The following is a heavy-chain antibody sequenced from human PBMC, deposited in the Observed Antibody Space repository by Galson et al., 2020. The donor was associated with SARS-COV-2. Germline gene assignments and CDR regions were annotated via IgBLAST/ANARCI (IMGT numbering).Heavy chain of an antibody. Sequence: GESLKISCAASGFTFSSSGMHSVRKAPGKGPEWVAVISYDGSKKYYADSVKGRFTISRDNSKNTLYLQMNSLRAEDTAVYYCARDAWIQRWLPPGMDYWGQGTLVTVSS. CDR3: ARDAWIQRWLPPGMDY. J-gene: IGHJ4*02. CDR2: ISYDGSKK. CDR1: GFTFSSSG. V-gene: IGHV3-30*03. D-gene: IGHD5-18*01.